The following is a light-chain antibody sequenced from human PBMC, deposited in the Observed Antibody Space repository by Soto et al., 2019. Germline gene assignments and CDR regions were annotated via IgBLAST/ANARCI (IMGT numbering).Light chain of an antibody. CDR2: GNS. Sequence: QSVRTQPPSVTGAPGQRVTISCTGNSSNIGTGYDVHWYQQLPGTAPKLLIYGNSNRPSGVPDRFSGSKSGTSASLAITGLQAEVEAYYYCESYDSCLSAFYVFGTRTKETVL. CDR1: SSNIGTGYD. V-gene: IGLV1-40*01. CDR3: ESYDSCLSAFYV. J-gene: IGLJ1*01.